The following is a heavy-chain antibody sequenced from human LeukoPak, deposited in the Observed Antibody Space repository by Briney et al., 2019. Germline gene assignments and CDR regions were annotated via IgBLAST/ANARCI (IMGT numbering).Heavy chain of an antibody. D-gene: IGHD1-26*01. CDR1: GFTFSSYG. J-gene: IGHJ4*02. CDR3: AKDVGRVGASPFDY. Sequence: GRSLRLSCAASGFTFSSYGMHWVRQAPGKGLEWVAVISYDGSNKYYTDSVKGRFTISRDNSKNTLSLQMNSLRAEDTAVYYCAKDVGRVGASPFDYWGQGTLVTVSS. CDR2: ISYDGSNK. V-gene: IGHV3-30*18.